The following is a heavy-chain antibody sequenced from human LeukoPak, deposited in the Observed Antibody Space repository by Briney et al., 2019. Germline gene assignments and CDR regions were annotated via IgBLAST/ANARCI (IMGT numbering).Heavy chain of an antibody. D-gene: IGHD5-24*01. J-gene: IGHJ4*02. CDR3: ARDLGYTRDY. CDR1: GFTFSSYS. CDR2: ISGSSSYI. V-gene: IGHV3-21*01. Sequence: GGSLRLSCAASGFTFSSYSMNWVRQAPGKGLEWVSSISGSSSYIYYADSVKGRFTISRDNAKNSLYLQMNSLRVEDTAVYYCARDLGYTRDYWGQGTLVTVSS.